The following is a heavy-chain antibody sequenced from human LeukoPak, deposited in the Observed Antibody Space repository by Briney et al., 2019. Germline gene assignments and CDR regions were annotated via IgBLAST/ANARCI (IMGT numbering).Heavy chain of an antibody. CDR1: GYTFNNYG. D-gene: IGHD6-19*01. V-gene: IGHV1-8*02. J-gene: IGHJ4*02. CDR2: INPNSGGT. Sequence: GASVKVSCKASGYTFNNYGISWVRQAPGQGLEWMGWINPNSGGTNYAQKFQGRVTMTRNTSISTAYMELSSLRSEDTAVYYCARGQVGIAVAGIWGQGTLVTVSS. CDR3: ARGQVGIAVAGI.